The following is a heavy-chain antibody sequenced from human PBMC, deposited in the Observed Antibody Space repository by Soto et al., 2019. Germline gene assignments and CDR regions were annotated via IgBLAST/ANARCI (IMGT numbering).Heavy chain of an antibody. CDR2: ISYDGSNK. D-gene: IGHD2-21*02. V-gene: IGHV3-30-3*01. CDR1: GFTFSSYA. J-gene: IGHJ4*02. Sequence: QVQLVESGGGVVQPGRSLRLSCAASGFTFSSYAMHWVRQAPGKGLEWVAVISYDGSNKYYADSVKGRFIISRDNSKNTLYLQMNSLRAEDTAVYYCARDPVAYCGGHCRTFDYWGQGTLVTVSS. CDR3: ARDPVAYCGGHCRTFDY.